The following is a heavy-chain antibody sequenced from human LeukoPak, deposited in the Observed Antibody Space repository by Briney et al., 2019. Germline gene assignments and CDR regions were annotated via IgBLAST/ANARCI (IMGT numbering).Heavy chain of an antibody. J-gene: IGHJ6*04. V-gene: IGHV3-30*02. CDR3: HEAIFGVVIGGV. Sequence: PGGSLRLSCAASGFTFSSYGMHWVRQAPGKGLEWVAFIRYDGSNKYYADSVKGRFTISRDNSKNTLYLQMNSLRAEDMAVYYCHEAIFGVVIGGVWGKGTTVTVSS. CDR1: GFTFSSYG. D-gene: IGHD3-3*01. CDR2: IRYDGSNK.